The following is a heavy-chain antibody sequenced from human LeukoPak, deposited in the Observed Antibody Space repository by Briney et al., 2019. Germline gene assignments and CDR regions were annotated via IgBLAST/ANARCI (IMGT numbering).Heavy chain of an antibody. J-gene: IGHJ3*02. Sequence: GGSLRLSCAASGFTFTNYWMYWGRQAPGKGLVWVSRINSGGSKTNYADSVNGRLTISRDNAKNTLYLQMNSLRAEDTAMYYCARPIRGYDGFDIWGQGTMVTVSS. CDR1: GFTFTNYW. CDR2: INSGGSKT. D-gene: IGHD5-12*01. CDR3: ARPIRGYDGFDI. V-gene: IGHV3-74*01.